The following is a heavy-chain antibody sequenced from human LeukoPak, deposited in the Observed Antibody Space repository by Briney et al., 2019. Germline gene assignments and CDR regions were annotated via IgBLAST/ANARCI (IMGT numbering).Heavy chain of an antibody. V-gene: IGHV3-48*01. J-gene: IGHJ4*02. CDR3: AREQYYDFWSGYYIPTSGPRGFDY. Sequence: GGSLRLSCAASGFTFSSYSMNWVRQAPGKGLEWVSYISSSSSTIYYADSVKGRFTISRDNAKNSLYLQMNSLRAEDTAVYYRAREQYYDFWSGYYIPTSGPRGFDYWGQGTLVTVSS. D-gene: IGHD3-3*01. CDR2: ISSSSSTI. CDR1: GFTFSSYS.